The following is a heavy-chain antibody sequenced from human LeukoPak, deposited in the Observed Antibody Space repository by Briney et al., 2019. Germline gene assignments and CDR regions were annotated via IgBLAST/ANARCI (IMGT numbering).Heavy chain of an antibody. CDR3: TVVPASPAGSYYFDY. Sequence: ASVKVSCKASGYTFTSYDINWVRQATGQGLEWMGWMNPNSGNTGYAQKFQGRVTMTRNTSIGTAYMELSSLRSEDTAVYYCTVVPASPAGSYYFDYWGQGTLVTVSS. CDR1: GYTFTSYD. J-gene: IGHJ4*02. V-gene: IGHV1-8*01. CDR2: MNPNSGNT. D-gene: IGHD2-2*01.